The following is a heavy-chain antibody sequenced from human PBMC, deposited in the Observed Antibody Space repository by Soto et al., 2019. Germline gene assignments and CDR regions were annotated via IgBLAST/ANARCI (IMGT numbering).Heavy chain of an antibody. V-gene: IGHV3-23*01. CDR3: AKNQERELPRVIDF. J-gene: IGHJ4*02. CDR2: MSGSSSTT. Sequence: GGSLRLSCATSGLTFSNYAMSWVRQAPGGGLEWVSSMSGSSSTTYYADSVKGRFTISRDRSKNTLYLQMSSLRAEGTALYYCAKNQERELPRVIDFWGQGTLVTVSS. CDR1: GLTFSNYA. D-gene: IGHD1-7*01.